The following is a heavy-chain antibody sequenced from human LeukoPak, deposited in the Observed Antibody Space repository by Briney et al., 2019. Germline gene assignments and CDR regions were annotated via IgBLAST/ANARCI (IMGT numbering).Heavy chain of an antibody. J-gene: IGHJ4*02. CDR2: IYHSGST. D-gene: IGHD3-3*01. CDR3: ARGRYDFWSGYSFNYFDY. Sequence: SQTLSLTCAVSGGSISSGGYSWSWIRQPPGKGLEWIGYIYHSGSTYYNPSLKSRVTISVDRSKNQFSLKLSSVTAADTAVYYCARGRYDFWSGYSFNYFDYWGQGTLVAVSS. V-gene: IGHV4-30-2*01. CDR1: GGSISSGGYS.